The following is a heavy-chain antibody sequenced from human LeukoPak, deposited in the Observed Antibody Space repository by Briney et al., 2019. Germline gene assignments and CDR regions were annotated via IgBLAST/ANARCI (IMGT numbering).Heavy chain of an antibody. Sequence: PSQTLSLTCTVSGGSMSGGGYFWSWIRHHPGKGLEWIGYISFSGSTYYSPSLESRVTISVDTSKKEFSLRLSSVTAADTAVYFCAREAYDSSGHRYFQHWGQGTLVTVSS. CDR1: GGSMSGGGYF. CDR2: ISFSGST. D-gene: IGHD3-22*01. J-gene: IGHJ1*01. V-gene: IGHV4-31*03. CDR3: AREAYDSSGHRYFQH.